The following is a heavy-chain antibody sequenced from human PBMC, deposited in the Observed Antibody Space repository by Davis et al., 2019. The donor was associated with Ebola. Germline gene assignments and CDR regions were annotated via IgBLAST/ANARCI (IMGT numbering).Heavy chain of an antibody. CDR2: ISGSGGST. D-gene: IGHD3-3*01. Sequence: GESLKISCAASGFTFSSYAMSWVRQAPGKGLEWVSAISGSGGSTYYADSVKGRFTISRDNSKNTLYLQMNSLRAEDTAVYYCAKGDGGYDFWSGYLFFKAFDYWGQGTLVTVSS. CDR1: GFTFSSYA. CDR3: AKGDGGYDFWSGYLFFKAFDY. V-gene: IGHV3-23*01. J-gene: IGHJ4*02.